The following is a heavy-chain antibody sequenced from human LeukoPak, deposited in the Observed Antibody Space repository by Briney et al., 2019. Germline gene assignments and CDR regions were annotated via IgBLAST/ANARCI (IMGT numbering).Heavy chain of an antibody. D-gene: IGHD3-9*01. J-gene: IGHJ3*02. CDR3: ARGSPQQYYDILTGYYIEAFDI. Sequence: SVKLSCKASGRTFSSYTISWVRQAPGQGLEWMGRIIPILGIANYAQKFQGRVTITADKSTSTAYMELSSLRSEDTAVYYCARGSPQQYYDILTGYYIEAFDIWGQGTMVTVSS. V-gene: IGHV1-69*02. CDR2: IIPILGIA. CDR1: GRTFSSYT.